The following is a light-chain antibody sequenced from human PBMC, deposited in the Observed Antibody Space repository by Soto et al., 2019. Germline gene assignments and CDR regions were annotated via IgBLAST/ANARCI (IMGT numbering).Light chain of an antibody. Sequence: QSALTRPPSASGTPGQRVTISCSGSGSSIGTNTVNWYRQLPGTAPKLLIYGDNQRPSGVPDRFSGSKSGTSASLAISGLQSEDEADYYCAAWDGSLNNVLFGGGTQLTVL. J-gene: IGLJ2*01. CDR1: GSSIGTNT. CDR2: GDN. V-gene: IGLV1-44*01. CDR3: AAWDGSLNNVL.